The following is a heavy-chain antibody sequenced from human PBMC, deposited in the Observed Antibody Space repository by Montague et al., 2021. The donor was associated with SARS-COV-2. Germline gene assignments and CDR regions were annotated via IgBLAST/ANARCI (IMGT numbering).Heavy chain of an antibody. D-gene: IGHD4-11*01. CDR2: IYYSGST. CDR3: AVNSNYYYYYGMDV. V-gene: IGHV4-59*08. Sequence: SETLSLTCTVSGGSISSYYWSWIRQPPGKGLEWIGYIYYSGSTYYNLSLKSRVTISVDTSKNQFSLKLSSVTAADTAVYYCAVNSNYYYYYGMDVWGQGTTVTVSS. J-gene: IGHJ6*02. CDR1: GGSISSYY.